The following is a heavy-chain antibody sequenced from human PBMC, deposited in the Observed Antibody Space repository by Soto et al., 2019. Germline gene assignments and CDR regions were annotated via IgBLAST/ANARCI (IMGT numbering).Heavy chain of an antibody. CDR3: ARGGDIVVRPYVQVYHYYGMDV. V-gene: IGHV3-33*01. D-gene: IGHD2-15*01. CDR2: IWYDGSNK. CDR1: GFTFSSYG. Sequence: GGSLRLSCAASGFTFSSYGMHWVRQAPGKGLEWVAVIWYDGSNKYYADSVKGRFTISRDNSKNTLYLQMNSLRAEDTAVYYCARGGDIVVRPYVQVYHYYGMDVWGQGTTVTVSS. J-gene: IGHJ6*02.